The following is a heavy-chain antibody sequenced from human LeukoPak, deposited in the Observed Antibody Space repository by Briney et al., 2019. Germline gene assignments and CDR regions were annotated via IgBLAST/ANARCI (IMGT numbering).Heavy chain of an antibody. CDR3: ARVNSGHAFDI. V-gene: IGHV4-59*01. CDR2: IYYSGST. CDR1: GGSISSYY. J-gene: IGHJ3*02. Sequence: SETLSLTCTASGGSISSYYWSWIRQPPGKGLEWIGYIYYSGSTNYNPSLESRVTISVDTSKNQFSLKLSSVTAADTAVYYCARVNSGHAFDIWGQGTMVTVSS. D-gene: IGHD3-10*01.